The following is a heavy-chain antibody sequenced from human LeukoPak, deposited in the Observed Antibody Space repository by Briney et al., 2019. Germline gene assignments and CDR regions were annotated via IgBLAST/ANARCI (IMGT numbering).Heavy chain of an antibody. V-gene: IGHV3-21*01. CDR2: ISSSSSYI. CDR1: GFTFSYYS. Sequence: GGSLRLSCAASGFTFSYYSMNWVRQAPGKGLEWVSSISSSSSYIYYADSVKGRFTISRDNAKNSLYLQMNSLRAEDTAVYYCARDYTVLNWFDPWGQGTLVTVSS. D-gene: IGHD5/OR15-5a*01. J-gene: IGHJ5*02. CDR3: ARDYTVLNWFDP.